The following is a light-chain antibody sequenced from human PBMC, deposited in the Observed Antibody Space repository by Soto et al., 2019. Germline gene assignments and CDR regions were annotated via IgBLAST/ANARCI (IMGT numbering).Light chain of an antibody. Sequence: EIVLTQSPATLSLSPGERATLSCRARQSVSNYLAWFQQKPGQAPRLLIYDASNRATGIPARFSGSGSETDFTLTISSLEPEDFAVYYCQQRSSWPLLTFGGGTKVEI. J-gene: IGKJ4*01. CDR2: DAS. V-gene: IGKV3-11*01. CDR1: QSVSNY. CDR3: QQRSSWPLLT.